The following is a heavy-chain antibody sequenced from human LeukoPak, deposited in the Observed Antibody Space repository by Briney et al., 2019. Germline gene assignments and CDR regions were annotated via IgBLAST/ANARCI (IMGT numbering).Heavy chain of an antibody. CDR3: AKNSRDYGDYSMSY. CDR1: GFTFSSHG. CDR2: ISYDGSNK. Sequence: GGSLRLSCAASGFTFSSHGMHWVRQAPGKGLEWVAVISYDGSNKYYADSVKGRFTISRDNSKNTLYLQMISLRAEDTAVYYCAKNSRDYGDYSMSYWGQGTLVTVSS. D-gene: IGHD4-17*01. J-gene: IGHJ4*02. V-gene: IGHV3-30*18.